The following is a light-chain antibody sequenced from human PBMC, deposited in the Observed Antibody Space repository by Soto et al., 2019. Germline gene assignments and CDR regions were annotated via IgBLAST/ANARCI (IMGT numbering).Light chain of an antibody. Sequence: IVLTQSPATLSLSPGERATLSCRASQSVSSYLAWYQQKPGQAPRLLIYDASNRATGIPARFSGSGSGTDFTLTINRLEPEDFAVYYCQQYGSSPTFGLGTKVDIK. CDR3: QQYGSSPT. CDR1: QSVSSY. V-gene: IGKV3-20*01. CDR2: DAS. J-gene: IGKJ1*01.